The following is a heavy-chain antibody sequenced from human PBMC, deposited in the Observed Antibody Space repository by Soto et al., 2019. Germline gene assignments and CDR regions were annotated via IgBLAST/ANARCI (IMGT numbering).Heavy chain of an antibody. V-gene: IGHV4-59*01. D-gene: IGHD6-19*01. CDR1: GGSISSYY. Sequence: SETLSLTCTVSGGSISSYYWSWIRQPPGKGLEWIGYIYYSGSTNYNPSLKSRVTISVDTSKNQFSLKLSSVTAADTAVYYCARGRQWLVPFDYWGQGTLVTVSS. CDR3: ARGRQWLVPFDY. J-gene: IGHJ4*02. CDR2: IYYSGST.